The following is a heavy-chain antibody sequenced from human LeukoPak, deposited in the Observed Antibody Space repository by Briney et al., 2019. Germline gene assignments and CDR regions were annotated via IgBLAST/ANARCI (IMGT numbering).Heavy chain of an antibody. Sequence: ASVKVSCKASGYTFTNYYMHWVRQAPGQGLEWLGLITPSGGSTWYAQKFQGRVTMTRDMSTSTDYMELSSLRSEDTAVYYCARDNSVGDYAWWFDPWGQGTLVTVSS. CDR1: GYTFTNYY. CDR2: ITPSGGST. D-gene: IGHD1-26*01. J-gene: IGHJ5*02. CDR3: ARDNSVGDYAWWFDP. V-gene: IGHV1-46*01.